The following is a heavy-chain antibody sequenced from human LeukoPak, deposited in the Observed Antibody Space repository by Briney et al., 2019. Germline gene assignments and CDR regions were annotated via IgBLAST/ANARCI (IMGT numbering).Heavy chain of an antibody. D-gene: IGHD6-19*01. CDR1: GYTFTSYY. J-gene: IGHJ5*02. CDR2: INPSGGST. CDR3: ARVIAVAGGFDP. V-gene: IGHV1-46*01. Sequence: ASVKVSCKASGYTFTSYYIHWVRQAPGRGLEWMGIINPSGGSTSYAQKFQGRVTMTRDTSTSTVYMELSSLRSEDTAVYYCARVIAVAGGFDPWGQGTLVTVSS.